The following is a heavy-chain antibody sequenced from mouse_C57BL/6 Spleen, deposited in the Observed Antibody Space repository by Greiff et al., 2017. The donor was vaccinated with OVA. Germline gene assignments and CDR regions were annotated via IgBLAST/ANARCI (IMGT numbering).Heavy chain of an antibody. Sequence: EVKLVESGPGLVKPSQSLSLTCSVTGYSITSGYYWNWIRQFPGNKLEWMGYISYDGSNNYNPSLKNRISITRDTSKNQFFLKLNSVTTEDTATYYCARNYGYDGDAMDYWGQGTSVTVSS. D-gene: IGHD2-2*01. V-gene: IGHV3-6*01. CDR1: GYSITSGYY. J-gene: IGHJ4*01. CDR3: ARNYGYDGDAMDY. CDR2: ISYDGSN.